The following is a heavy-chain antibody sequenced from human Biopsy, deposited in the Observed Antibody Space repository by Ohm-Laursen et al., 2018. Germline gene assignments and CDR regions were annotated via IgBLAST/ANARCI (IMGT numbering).Heavy chain of an antibody. CDR1: GFTVSSNY. CDR3: AKPADSYGSEFYFDY. V-gene: IGHV3-66*04. J-gene: IGHJ4*02. Sequence: SLRLSCAASGFTVSSNYMSWVRQAPGKGLEWVSVIYSGGSTYYADSAKGRFTISRDNSKNTLYLQMNSLRAEDTAVYYCAKPADSYGSEFYFDYWGQGTLVTVSS. CDR2: IYSGGST. D-gene: IGHD4-17*01.